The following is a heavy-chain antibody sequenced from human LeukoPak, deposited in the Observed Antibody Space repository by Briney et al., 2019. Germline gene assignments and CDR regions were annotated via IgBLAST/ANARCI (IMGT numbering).Heavy chain of an antibody. CDR1: GFTFSSYS. D-gene: IGHD3-9*01. V-gene: IGHV3-21*01. CDR3: ARDVGLRYFDAFDI. CDR2: ISSSSSYI. Sequence: GGSLRLSCAASGFTFSSYSMNWVRQAPGKGLEWVSSISSSSSYIYYADSVKGRFTISRDNAKNSLYLQMNSLRAEDTAVYYCARDVGLRYFDAFDIWGQGTMVTVSP. J-gene: IGHJ3*02.